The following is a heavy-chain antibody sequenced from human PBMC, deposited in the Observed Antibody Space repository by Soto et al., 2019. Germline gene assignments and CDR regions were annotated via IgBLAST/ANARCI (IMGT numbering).Heavy chain of an antibody. Sequence: TGGSLRLSCAASGFTFSSYAMSWVRQAPGKGLEWVSAIGGSGGSTYYADSVKGRFTISRDNSKNTLYLQMNSLRAEDTAVYYCAKGGYYDFWSGYYPVGYYYYGMDVWGQGTTVTVSS. D-gene: IGHD3-3*01. J-gene: IGHJ6*02. CDR3: AKGGYYDFWSGYYPVGYYYYGMDV. CDR1: GFTFSSYA. V-gene: IGHV3-23*01. CDR2: IGGSGGST.